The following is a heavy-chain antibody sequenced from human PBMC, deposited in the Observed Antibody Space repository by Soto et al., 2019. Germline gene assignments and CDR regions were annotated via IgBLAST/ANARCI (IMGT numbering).Heavy chain of an antibody. CDR1: GFTFSSYG. D-gene: IGHD2-15*01. J-gene: IGHJ6*02. Sequence: QVQLVESGGGVVQPGRSLRLSCAASGFTFSSYGMHWVRQAPGKGLEWVAVISYDGSNKYYADSVKGRFTISRDNSKNTLYLQMTSLRAEETAVYYCAKDWGDIVVVAAARYGMDVWGQGTTVTVSS. CDR2: ISYDGSNK. CDR3: AKDWGDIVVVAAARYGMDV. V-gene: IGHV3-30*18.